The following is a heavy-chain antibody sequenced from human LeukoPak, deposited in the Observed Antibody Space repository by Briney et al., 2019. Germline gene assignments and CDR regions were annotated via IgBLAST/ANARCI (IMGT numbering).Heavy chain of an antibody. Sequence: SVKVSCKASGYTFTGYYVHWVRQAPGQGLEWMGWINPYSGDTNYAQKFQGRVTMTRDTSISTAYMELNSLRSEDTAVYYCARGRIAARPCFDYWGQGTLVTVSS. CDR2: INPYSGDT. J-gene: IGHJ4*02. V-gene: IGHV1-2*02. CDR3: ARGRIAARPCFDY. D-gene: IGHD6-6*01. CDR1: GYTFTGYY.